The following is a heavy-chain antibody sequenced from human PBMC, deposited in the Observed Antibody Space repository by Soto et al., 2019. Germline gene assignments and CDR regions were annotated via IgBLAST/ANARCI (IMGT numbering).Heavy chain of an antibody. CDR1: GFTFSSYG. D-gene: IGHD3-22*01. V-gene: IGHV3-30*18. CDR3: AKDESYYYDSSGYYQPDY. CDR2: ISYDGGNK. Sequence: PGGSLRLSCAASGFTFSSYGMHWVRQAPGKGLEWVAVISYDGGNKYYADSVKGRFTISRDNSKNTLYLQMNSLRAEDTAVYYCAKDESYYYDSSGYYQPDYWGQGTLVTVSS. J-gene: IGHJ4*02.